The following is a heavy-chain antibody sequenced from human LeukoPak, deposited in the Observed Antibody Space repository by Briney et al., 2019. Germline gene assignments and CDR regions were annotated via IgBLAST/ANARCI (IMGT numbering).Heavy chain of an antibody. Sequence: AGGSLRLSCAASGFTFDDYAMHWVRQAPGKGLEWVSGISWNSGSIGYADSVKGRFTISRDNAKNSLYLQMNSLRAEDTALYYCAKGRDYYYYYMDVWGKGTTVTVSS. CDR3: AKGRDYYYYYMDV. CDR1: GFTFDDYA. CDR2: ISWNSGSI. V-gene: IGHV3-9*01. J-gene: IGHJ6*03.